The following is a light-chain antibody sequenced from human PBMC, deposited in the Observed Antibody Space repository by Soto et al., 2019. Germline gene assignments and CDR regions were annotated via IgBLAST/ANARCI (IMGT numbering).Light chain of an antibody. J-gene: IGKJ1*01. CDR3: QQYNNWPLT. V-gene: IGKV3-15*01. CDR1: QSVSSN. CDR2: GAS. Sequence: EVVMTQSPGTLSVSPGERATLSCRASQSVSSNLAWYQQKPGQAPRLLMYGASTRATGIPARFGGSGSGTEFSLTISSLQSEDFAVYYCQQYNNWPLTFGQGTKVDIK.